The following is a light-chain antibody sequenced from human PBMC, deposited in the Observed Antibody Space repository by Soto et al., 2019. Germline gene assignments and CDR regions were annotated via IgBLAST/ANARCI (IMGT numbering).Light chain of an antibody. Sequence: EIVLTQSPGTLSLSPGERVTLSCRASQSVTSSYLAWYQQKPGQAPRLLIYGVSSRATGIPDRFSGSGSGTDFTLSISSLEPEDFAVYFCHQYGGSPGAFGQGTKLEIK. CDR2: GVS. CDR3: HQYGGSPGA. J-gene: IGKJ2*01. CDR1: QSVTSSY. V-gene: IGKV3-20*01.